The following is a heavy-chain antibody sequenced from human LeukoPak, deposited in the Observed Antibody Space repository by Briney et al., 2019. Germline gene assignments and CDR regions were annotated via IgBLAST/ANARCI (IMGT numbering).Heavy chain of an antibody. CDR3: ARAGSYGSGDY. V-gene: IGHV3-48*01. D-gene: IGHD3-10*01. CDR2: ISSSSSTI. CDR1: GFTFRTYS. J-gene: IGHJ4*02. Sequence: GGSLRLSCAASGFTFRTYSINWVRQAPGKGLEWISYISSSSSTIYYADSVKGRFTISRDNAKNSLYLQMNSLRAEDTAVYYCARAGSYGSGDYWGQGTLVTVSS.